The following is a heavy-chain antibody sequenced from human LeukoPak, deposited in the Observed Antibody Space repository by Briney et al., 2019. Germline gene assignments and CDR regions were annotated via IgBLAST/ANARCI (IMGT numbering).Heavy chain of an antibody. CDR2: ISSSGST. Sequence: SETLSLTCTVSGGSISSSRYYWSWIRQPAGKGLEWIGRISSSGSTNYNPSLKSRVTMSVDSSKNHFSLKLSSVTAADTAVYYCARDRPDCSSTSCYISYYYYGMDVWGQGTTVTVSS. D-gene: IGHD2-2*02. CDR1: GGSISSSRYY. V-gene: IGHV4-61*02. J-gene: IGHJ6*02. CDR3: ARDRPDCSSTSCYISYYYYGMDV.